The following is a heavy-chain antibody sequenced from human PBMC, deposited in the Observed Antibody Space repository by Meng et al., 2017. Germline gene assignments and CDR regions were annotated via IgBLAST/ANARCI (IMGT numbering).Heavy chain of an antibody. Sequence: QVQLQQSGPGLLKPSQSLSLTCAISWDSFSSNTAAWNWFRQSPSRGLEWLGRTYYRSMWYFDYVPSVTGRITVNPDTPNNQFSLHLSSVTPDDTGIYYCARDPGWTPDYWGQGILVTVSS. CDR3: ARDPGWTPDY. CDR2: TYYRSMWYF. J-gene: IGHJ4*02. D-gene: IGHD6-19*01. CDR1: WDSFSSNTAA. V-gene: IGHV6-1*01.